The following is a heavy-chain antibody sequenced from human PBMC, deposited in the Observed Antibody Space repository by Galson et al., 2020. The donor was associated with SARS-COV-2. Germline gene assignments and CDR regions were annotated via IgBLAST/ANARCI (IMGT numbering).Heavy chain of an antibody. CDR1: GGSFSDYY. J-gene: IGHJ4*02. CDR2: VNHRGST. CDR3: ARGTRDITMIVVVMTAVSCHFDL. Sequence: SQASETLSLTCAVYGGSFSDYYWSWIRQPPGRGLEWIGEVNHRGSTSYNPSLESRVRISLDASKKQFSLKLSSVTAADSGVCYCARGTRDITMIVVVMTAVSCHFDLWGQGSLVTVSS. D-gene: IGHD3-22*01. V-gene: IGHV4-34*01.